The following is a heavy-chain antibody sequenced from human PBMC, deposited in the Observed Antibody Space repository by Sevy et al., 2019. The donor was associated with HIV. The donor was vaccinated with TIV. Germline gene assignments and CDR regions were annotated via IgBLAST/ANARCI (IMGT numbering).Heavy chain of an antibody. CDR2: IIPSGIT. CDR1: GGSFSGYY. D-gene: IGHD1-20*01. V-gene: IGHV4-34*12. CDR3: ARVGFNWNDVDY. Sequence: SETLSLTCAVYGGSFSGYYWSWIRQPPGKGLEWIGDIIPSGITNYNPSLKSRVTISIDTSKNQFSLKLRSVTAADTAVYYCARVGFNWNDVDYWGQGTLVTVSS. J-gene: IGHJ4*02.